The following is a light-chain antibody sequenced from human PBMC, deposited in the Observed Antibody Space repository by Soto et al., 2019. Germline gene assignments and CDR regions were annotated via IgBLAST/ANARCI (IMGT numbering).Light chain of an antibody. CDR1: QSISTW. CDR3: QQYSTYPWT. CDR2: DAS. V-gene: IGKV1-5*01. Sequence: DIQFTQSPSTLSASVGDRVSITCRASQSISTWLAWYQQRQGKAPKILIFDASSLESRVSSRFRGRGSGTQFTLTISRLQPDDFETYYCQQYSTYPWTFGQGTKVDIK. J-gene: IGKJ1*01.